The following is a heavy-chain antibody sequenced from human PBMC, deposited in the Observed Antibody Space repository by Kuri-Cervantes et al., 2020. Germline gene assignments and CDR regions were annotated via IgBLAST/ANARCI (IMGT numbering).Heavy chain of an antibody. D-gene: IGHD6-19*01. Sequence: ASVKVSCKASGYTFTSYGISWVRQAPGQGLEWMGWISAYNGNTNYAQKLQGRVTITTAESISTVDMELSSLTSEDTAVYYCARSSSGWYGGFDNWGQGTLVTVSS. J-gene: IGHJ4*02. CDR1: GYTFTSYG. V-gene: IGHV1-18*01. CDR3: ARSSSGWYGGFDN. CDR2: ISAYNGNT.